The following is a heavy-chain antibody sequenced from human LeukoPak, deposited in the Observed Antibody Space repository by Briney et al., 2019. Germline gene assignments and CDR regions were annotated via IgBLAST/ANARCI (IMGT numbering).Heavy chain of an antibody. CDR2: IYYSGST. J-gene: IGHJ4*02. D-gene: IGHD2-15*01. Sequence: SETLSLTCTVSGGSINSYYWTWVRQPPGKGLEWIGDIYYSGSTNYNPSLQSRVTISVDTSKNQFSLKLSPVTAADTAVYYCARGVARGGFDYWGQGTLVTVSS. V-gene: IGHV4-59*01. CDR3: ARGVARGGFDY. CDR1: GGSINSYY.